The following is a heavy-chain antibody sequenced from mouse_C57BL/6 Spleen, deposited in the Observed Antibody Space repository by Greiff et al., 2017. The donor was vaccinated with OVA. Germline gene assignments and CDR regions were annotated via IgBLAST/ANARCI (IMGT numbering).Heavy chain of an antibody. CDR3: ARDYYGSNPFDY. D-gene: IGHD1-1*01. V-gene: IGHV7-3*01. Sequence: EVQRVESGGGLVQPGGSLSLSCAASGFTFTDYYMSWVRQPPGKALEWLGFIRNKANGYTTEYSASVKGRFTISRDNSQSILYLQMNALRAEDSATYYCARDYYGSNPFDYWGQGTTLTVSS. CDR2: IRNKANGYTT. CDR1: GFTFTDYY. J-gene: IGHJ2*01.